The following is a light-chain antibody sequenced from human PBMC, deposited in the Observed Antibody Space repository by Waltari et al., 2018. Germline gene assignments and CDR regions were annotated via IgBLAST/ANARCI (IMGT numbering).Light chain of an antibody. V-gene: IGLV3-1*01. Sequence: SYELTQPPSVSVSPSTTASIPRSGAKCGAKQACWYHQKPGQAPVLVIYQDSKRPSGIPERFSGSNSGNTATLTISGTQAMDEADYYCQAWDSSTVVFGGGTKLTVL. CDR1: KCGAKQ. CDR2: QDS. CDR3: QAWDSSTVV. J-gene: IGLJ2*01.